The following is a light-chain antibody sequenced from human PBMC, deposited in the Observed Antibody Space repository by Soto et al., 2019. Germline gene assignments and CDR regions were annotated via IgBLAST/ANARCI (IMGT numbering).Light chain of an antibody. CDR3: QQRSNWPPIT. Sequence: DIQMTQSPSAMSASVGDRVTITCRASQGISNYLAWFQQKPGKVPKRLIYAASSLQSGVPSRFSGSGSGTDFTLTISSLEPEDFAVYYCQQRSNWPPITFGQGTRLEIK. V-gene: IGKV1-17*03. CDR1: QGISNY. CDR2: AAS. J-gene: IGKJ5*01.